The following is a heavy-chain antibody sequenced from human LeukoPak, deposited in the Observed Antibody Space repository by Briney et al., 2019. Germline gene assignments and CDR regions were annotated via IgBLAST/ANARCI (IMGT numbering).Heavy chain of an antibody. V-gene: IGHV4-59*01. Sequence: KPSETLSLTCTVSGGSISSYYWSWIRQPPGQGLEWIGDIYYSGSSNYHPSLKSRVYISVKTSKNQFSLKLSSVTAADTAVYYCARSTYYYDSSGYYYVSGAFDIWGQGTMVTVSS. D-gene: IGHD3-22*01. CDR3: ARSTYYYDSSGYYYVSGAFDI. J-gene: IGHJ3*02. CDR1: GGSISSYY. CDR2: IYYSGSS.